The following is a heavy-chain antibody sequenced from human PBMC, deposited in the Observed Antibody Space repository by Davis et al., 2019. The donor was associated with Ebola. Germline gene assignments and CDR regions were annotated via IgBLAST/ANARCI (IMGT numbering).Heavy chain of an antibody. CDR3: ARDAQGRGYRRGNFDY. V-gene: IGHV1-69*05. J-gene: IGHJ4*02. CDR2: IIPIFGTA. D-gene: IGHD3-22*01. CDR1: GGTFSSYA. Sequence: SVKVSCKASGGTFSSYAISWVRQAPGQGLEWMGGIIPIFGTANYAQKIQGRVTMTTDTSTSTAYMELRSLRSDDTAVYYCARDAQGRGYRRGNFDYWGQGTLVTVSS.